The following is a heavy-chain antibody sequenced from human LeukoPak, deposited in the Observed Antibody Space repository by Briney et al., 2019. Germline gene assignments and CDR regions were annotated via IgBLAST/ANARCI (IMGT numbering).Heavy chain of an antibody. V-gene: IGHV4-38-2*02. CDR2: INHSGIT. CDR1: SYSISSGYY. CDR3: GRDRPTGYYDY. D-gene: IGHD3-9*01. Sequence: SETLSLACTVSSYSISSGYYWGWIRQSPGKGLEWIASINHSGITYYNPSLKSRVTISVDTSKNQFSLKLTSVTAADTAVYYCGRDRPTGYYDYWGQGILVTVSS. J-gene: IGHJ4*02.